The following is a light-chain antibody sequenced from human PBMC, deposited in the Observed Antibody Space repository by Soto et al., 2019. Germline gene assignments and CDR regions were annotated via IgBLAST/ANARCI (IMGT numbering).Light chain of an antibody. Sequence: EIVLTQSPGTLSLSPGERATLSCRASQSVSSSYLAWYQQQPGQAPRLLIYGASSRATGIPDRFSGSGSGTDFPLTISRLEPEDFAVYYCQQYGSSPPWTFGQGTKVEMK. CDR3: QQYGSSPPWT. CDR1: QSVSSSY. V-gene: IGKV3-20*01. CDR2: GAS. J-gene: IGKJ1*01.